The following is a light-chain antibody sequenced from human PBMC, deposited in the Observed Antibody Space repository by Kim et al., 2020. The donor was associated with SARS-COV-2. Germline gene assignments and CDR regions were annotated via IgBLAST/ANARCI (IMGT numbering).Light chain of an antibody. J-gene: IGKJ1*01. CDR3: LQDSNYPRT. CDR1: QGIRND. V-gene: IGKV1-6*01. CDR2: VAS. Sequence: AIKMTQSPSSLSASVGDRVTITCRASQGIRNDLSWYQQKPGKAPKLLIYVASTLQSGVPSRFSGSGSGTDFTLTISSLQPEDSATYYCLQDSNYPRTFGQGTRVEIK.